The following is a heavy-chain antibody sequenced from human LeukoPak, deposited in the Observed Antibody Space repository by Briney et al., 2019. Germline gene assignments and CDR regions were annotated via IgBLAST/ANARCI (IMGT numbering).Heavy chain of an antibody. V-gene: IGHV3-7*01. J-gene: IGHJ4*02. Sequence: GGSLRPSCAASEFTFSSYWMTWVRQAPGKGLEWVANINQDGSEKYYVDSMEGRFTISRDNAKNSLYLQMNSLRAEDTAVYYCVRAREAYYNVFPDYWGQGALVTVSS. CDR3: VRAREAYYNVFPDY. CDR2: INQDGSEK. D-gene: IGHD3-10*01. CDR1: EFTFSSYW.